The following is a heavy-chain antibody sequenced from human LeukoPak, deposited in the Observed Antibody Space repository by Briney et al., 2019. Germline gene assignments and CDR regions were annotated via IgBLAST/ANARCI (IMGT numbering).Heavy chain of an antibody. Sequence: PGGSLRLSCAASGFTFSDYAMTWVRQAPGKGLEWVSTITTSGGSTYYADSVKGRFTISRDNSKNTLYLQMNSLIAEDTAVYYCAKALSGTLAGNFDYWGQGTLVTVSS. D-gene: IGHD1-1*01. CDR3: AKALSGTLAGNFDY. J-gene: IGHJ4*02. V-gene: IGHV3-23*01. CDR2: ITTSGGST. CDR1: GFTFSDYA.